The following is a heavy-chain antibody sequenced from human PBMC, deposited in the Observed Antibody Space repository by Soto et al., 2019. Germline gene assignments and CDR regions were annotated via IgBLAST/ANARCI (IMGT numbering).Heavy chain of an antibody. D-gene: IGHD6-13*01. Sequence: QLQLQESGPGLVKSSETLSLTCTVSGDSISTSSYYWGWIRQPPGKGLEWIGSIYYTGSTYYNPSLKSRVAVSEDTPKNHFSLKLSSATTADTAVYYCARHIAVTAVGDWFDPWGQGTLVTVSS. CDR1: GDSISTSSYY. CDR2: IYYTGST. V-gene: IGHV4-39*02. J-gene: IGHJ5*02. CDR3: ARHIAVTAVGDWFDP.